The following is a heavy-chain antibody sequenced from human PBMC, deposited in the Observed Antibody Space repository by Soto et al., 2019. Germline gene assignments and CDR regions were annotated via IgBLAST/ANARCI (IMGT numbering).Heavy chain of an antibody. CDR2: TYYRSKWYN. J-gene: IGHJ6*02. D-gene: IGHD5-18*01. CDR3: ARVDTAMVSYYYYGMDV. CDR1: GDSVSSNSAA. V-gene: IGHV6-1*01. Sequence: SQTLSLTCVISGDSVSSNSAAWNWIRQSPSRGLEWLGRTYYRSKWYNDYAVSVKSRITINPDTSKNQFSLQLNSVTPEDTAVYYCARVDTAMVSYYYYGMDVWGQATTVTVSS.